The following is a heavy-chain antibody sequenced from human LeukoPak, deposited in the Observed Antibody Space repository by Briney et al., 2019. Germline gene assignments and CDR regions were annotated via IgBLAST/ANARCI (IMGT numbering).Heavy chain of an antibody. V-gene: IGHV3-21*01. D-gene: IGHD2/OR15-2a*01. CDR1: GFTFSGYS. CDR3: ARDTPLYADSPDAFDI. CDR2: ISTSSSYI. Sequence: GGSLRLSCAASGFTFSGYSMNWVRQAPGKGLEWVSSISTSSSYIYYADSVKGRFTTSRDNAKNSLYLQMNSLRDEDTAVYYCARDTPLYADSPDAFDIWGQGTMVTVSS. J-gene: IGHJ3*02.